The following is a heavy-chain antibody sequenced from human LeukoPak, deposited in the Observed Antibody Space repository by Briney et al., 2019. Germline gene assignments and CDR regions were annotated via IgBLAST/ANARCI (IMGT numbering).Heavy chain of an antibody. V-gene: IGHV3-13*04. Sequence: GGSLRLSCAASGFTFSSYDMHWVRQVTGKRLEWVSAIGIAGDTYYLDSVKGRFTISRENAKNSLYLQMNSLRAGDTAVYYCAKGGDRDYWGQGTLVTVSS. CDR1: GFTFSSYD. J-gene: IGHJ4*02. CDR2: IGIAGDT. CDR3: AKGGDRDY.